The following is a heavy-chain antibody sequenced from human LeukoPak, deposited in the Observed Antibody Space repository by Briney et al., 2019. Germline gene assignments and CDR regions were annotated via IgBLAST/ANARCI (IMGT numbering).Heavy chain of an antibody. Sequence: PSETLSLTCTVSGGSISSGSYYWSWIRQPAGKGLEWIGRIYTSGSTNYNPSPKSRVTISVDTSKNQFSLKLSSVTAADTAVYYCARLSSGYTYYFDYWGQGTLVTVSS. CDR1: GGSISSGSYY. CDR3: ARLSSGYTYYFDY. J-gene: IGHJ4*02. CDR2: IYTSGST. V-gene: IGHV4-61*02. D-gene: IGHD3-22*01.